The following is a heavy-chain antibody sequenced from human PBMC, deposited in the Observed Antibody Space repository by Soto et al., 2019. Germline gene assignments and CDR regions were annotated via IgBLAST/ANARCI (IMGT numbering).Heavy chain of an antibody. D-gene: IGHD3-10*01. CDR2: IVVGSGNT. V-gene: IGHV1-58*01. J-gene: IGHJ6*02. CDR3: AARKYGSGTQADYYGMDV. Sequence: SVKVSCKASGFTFTSSAVQWARQARGQRLEWIGWIVVGSGNTNYAQKFQERVTITRDMSTSTAYMELSSLRSEDTAVYYCAARKYGSGTQADYYGMDVWGQGTTVTVSS. CDR1: GFTFTSSA.